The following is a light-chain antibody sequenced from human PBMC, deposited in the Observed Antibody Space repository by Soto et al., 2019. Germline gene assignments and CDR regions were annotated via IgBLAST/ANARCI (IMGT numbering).Light chain of an antibody. CDR3: QQRSNWPPLT. Sequence: EIMLTQSPATLSLSPGERATLSCRASQSVSSYLAWYQQKPGQAPRLLIYDASNRATGIPARFSGSGSGTDFTLTISSLEPEYFAVYYCQQRSNWPPLTFGGGTKVEIK. CDR1: QSVSSY. V-gene: IGKV3-11*01. CDR2: DAS. J-gene: IGKJ4*01.